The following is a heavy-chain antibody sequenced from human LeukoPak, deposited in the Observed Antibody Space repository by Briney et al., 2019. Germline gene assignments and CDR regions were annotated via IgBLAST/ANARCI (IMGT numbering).Heavy chain of an antibody. V-gene: IGHV5-51*01. D-gene: IGHD5-18*01. Sequence: GESLKISCQVSGYIFTNYWIGWVRQMPGKGLESMGIIYPADSDTTYSPSFEGQVTISADKSINTAYLQWSSLKASDTAIYYCARRGEAMDPFDYWGQGTLVTVSS. CDR2: IYPADSDT. CDR3: ARRGEAMDPFDY. J-gene: IGHJ4*02. CDR1: GYIFTNYW.